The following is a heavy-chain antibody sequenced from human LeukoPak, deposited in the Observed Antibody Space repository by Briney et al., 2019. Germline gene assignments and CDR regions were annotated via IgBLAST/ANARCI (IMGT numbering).Heavy chain of an antibody. J-gene: IGHJ6*03. CDR1: GGSMSSYY. V-gene: IGHV3-23*01. D-gene: IGHD3-9*01. Sequence: PSETLSLTCAVSGGSMSSYYWSWVRQAPGKGLEWVSGISGSGGTTYYADPVKGRFTISRDNSKNTLYLQMNSLRAEDTAVYYCAKSGRYFHYLGEERYHYYMDVWGKGTTVTISS. CDR3: AKSGRYFHYLGEERYHYYMDV. CDR2: ISGSGGTT.